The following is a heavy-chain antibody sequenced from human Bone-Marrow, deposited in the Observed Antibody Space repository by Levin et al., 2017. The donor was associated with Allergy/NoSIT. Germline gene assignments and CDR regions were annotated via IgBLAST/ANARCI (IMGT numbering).Heavy chain of an antibody. CDR1: GFTFDDHA. J-gene: IGHJ3*02. Sequence: SLKISCAASGFTFDDHAMNWVRQTPGKGLEWISSISWNSDRIGYADSVKGRFTISRDNAKNSVYLQMDSLRPEDTASYYCAKDIAAAGTDAFDIWGQGTMVTVSS. CDR3: AKDIAAAGTDAFDI. V-gene: IGHV3-9*01. CDR2: ISWNSDRI. D-gene: IGHD6-13*01.